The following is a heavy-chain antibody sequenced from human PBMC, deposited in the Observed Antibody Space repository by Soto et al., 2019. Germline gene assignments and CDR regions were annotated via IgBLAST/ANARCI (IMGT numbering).Heavy chain of an antibody. Sequence: QVQLVESGGGVVQPGRSLRLSCAAFGFTFSSYAMHWVRQAPGQGLEWVAVISYDGSNKYYADSVKGRFTISRDNSKNTLYLQMNSLRAEDTAVYYCARTSDSYSGSLCYWGQGTLVTVSS. CDR1: GFTFSSYA. CDR2: ISYDGSNK. CDR3: ARTSDSYSGSLCY. D-gene: IGHD1-26*01. V-gene: IGHV3-30-3*01. J-gene: IGHJ4*02.